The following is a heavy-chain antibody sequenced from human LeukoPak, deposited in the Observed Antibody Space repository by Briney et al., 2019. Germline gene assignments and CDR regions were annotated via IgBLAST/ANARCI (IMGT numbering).Heavy chain of an antibody. J-gene: IGHJ4*02. CDR2: IGYDGRFK. D-gene: IGHD3-10*01. V-gene: IGHV3-30*04. CDR1: GFTFNNYP. Sequence: PGTSLRLSCATSGFTFNNYPMHWVRQAPGKGLEWVAVIGYDGRFKFHSDSVKGRFTISRDDSKNTLYLQMNSLRPEDTAVYYCARDPRKGSPDYFDHWGQGTLVTVST. CDR3: ARDPRKGSPDYFDH.